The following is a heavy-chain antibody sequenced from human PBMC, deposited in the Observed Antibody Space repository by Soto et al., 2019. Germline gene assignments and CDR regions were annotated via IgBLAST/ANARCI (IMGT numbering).Heavy chain of an antibody. CDR1: GGSISSGGYS. D-gene: IGHD6-19*01. J-gene: IGHJ4*02. V-gene: IGHV4-30-2*01. CDR2: IYHSGST. CDR3: ARAGGLGAVAVDY. Sequence: QLQLQESGSGLVKPSQTLSLTCAVSGGSISSGGYSWSWIRPPPGKGLEWIGYIYHSGSTYYNPSLKSRVTISVDRSKNQCSLKLSSVTAADTAVYYCARAGGLGAVAVDYWGQGTLVTVSS.